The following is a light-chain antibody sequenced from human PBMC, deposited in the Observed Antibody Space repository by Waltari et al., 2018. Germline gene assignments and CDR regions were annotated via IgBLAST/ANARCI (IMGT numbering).Light chain of an antibody. CDR2: DAS. CDR1: QSVSRT. Sequence: EIVLTQSPGTLSLSPGERATLSCRASQSVSRTLAWYQQKPGQAPRRLIYDASIRATDIPDRFSGSGSGTDFSLTISRLEPEDFAVYYCQKYGTRPATFGQGTKVEVK. CDR3: QKYGTRPAT. V-gene: IGKV3-20*01. J-gene: IGKJ1*01.